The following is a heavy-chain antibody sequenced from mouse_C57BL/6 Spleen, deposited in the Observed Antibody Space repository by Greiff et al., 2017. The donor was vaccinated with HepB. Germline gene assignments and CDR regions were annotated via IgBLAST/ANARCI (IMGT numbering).Heavy chain of an antibody. Sequence: QVQLQQPGAELVMPGASVKLSCKASGYTFTSYWMHWVKQRPAQGLEWIGEIDPSDSYTNYNQKFKGKSTLTVDKSSSTAYMQLSSLTSEDSAVYYCARYDGYTFAYWGQGTLVTVSA. V-gene: IGHV1-69*01. CDR3: ARYDGYTFAY. J-gene: IGHJ3*01. CDR1: GYTFTSYW. CDR2: IDPSDSYT. D-gene: IGHD2-3*01.